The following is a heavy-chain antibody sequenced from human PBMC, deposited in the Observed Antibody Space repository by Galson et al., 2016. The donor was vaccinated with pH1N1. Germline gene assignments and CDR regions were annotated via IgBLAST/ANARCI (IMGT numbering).Heavy chain of an antibody. V-gene: IGHV3-7*01. D-gene: IGHD3-22*01. CDR3: ARGFRDSSGYYFSDY. CDR2: IKQDGSEK. Sequence: SLRLSCAASGFTFSSYWMSWVRQAPGKGLEWAANIKQDGSEKYYVDSLKGRFTISRDNAKNSLYLQMNSLRAEDTAVYYCARGFRDSSGYYFSDYWGQGTLVTVSS. CDR1: GFTFSSYW. J-gene: IGHJ4*02.